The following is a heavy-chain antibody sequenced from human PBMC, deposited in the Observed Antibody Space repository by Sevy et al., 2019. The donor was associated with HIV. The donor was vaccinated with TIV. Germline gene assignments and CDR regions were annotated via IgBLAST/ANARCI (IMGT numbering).Heavy chain of an antibody. CDR3: AKDMPGRRQSHAFDI. V-gene: IGHV3-9*01. D-gene: IGHD6-25*01. J-gene: IGHJ3*02. CDR1: GFTFDDYA. CDR2: ISWNSGSI. Sequence: GGSLRLSCAASGFTFDDYAMHWVRQAPGKGLEWVSGISWNSGSIGYADSVKGRFTISRDNAKNSLYLQMNSLRAEDTALYYCAKDMPGRRQSHAFDIWGQGTMVTVSS.